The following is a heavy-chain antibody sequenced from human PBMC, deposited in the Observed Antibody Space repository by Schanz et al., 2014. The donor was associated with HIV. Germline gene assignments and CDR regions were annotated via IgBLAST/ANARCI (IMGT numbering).Heavy chain of an antibody. CDR1: GYTFASYG. D-gene: IGHD3-9*01. Sequence: VQLLQSGAEVKKPGASVKVSCKTSGYTFASYGITWVRQAPGQGLDWVGWISPYNGDRKYDQKFQGRVTLTTDTSTTAAYLEMRRLTSDDTAVYYCAKGQDWPGPQLDHWGHGSLVIVSS. J-gene: IGHJ4*03. V-gene: IGHV1-18*01. CDR2: ISPYNGDR. CDR3: AKGQDWPGPQLDH.